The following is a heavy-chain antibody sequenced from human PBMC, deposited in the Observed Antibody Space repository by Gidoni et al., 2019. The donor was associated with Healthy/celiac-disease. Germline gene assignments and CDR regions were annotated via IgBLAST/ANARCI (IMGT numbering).Heavy chain of an antibody. V-gene: IGHV4-31*03. D-gene: IGHD5-18*01. CDR3: ARGGYSYGYFDY. J-gene: IGHJ4*02. CDR1: GCSISSGGYY. Sequence: QVQLQESGPGLVKPSQTLSLTCTVSGCSISSGGYYWSWIRQHPGKGLEWIGYIYYSGSTYYNPSLKSRVTISVDTSKNQFSLKLSSVTAADTAVYYCARGGYSYGYFDYWGQGTLVTVSS. CDR2: IYYSGST.